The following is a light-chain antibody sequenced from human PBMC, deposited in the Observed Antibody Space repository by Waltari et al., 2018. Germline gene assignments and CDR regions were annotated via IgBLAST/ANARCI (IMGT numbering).Light chain of an antibody. CDR2: ENN. CDR1: SFNIGNNY. J-gene: IGLJ3*02. Sequence: QSVLTQPPSVSAAPGQKVTLPCSGSSFNIGNNYVSLDQESPGTAPKLLVYENNKRPSGVPGRISGSKSGTSATLGITGLQTGDEADYYCGTWDSGLSGGVFGGGTKLTVL. CDR3: GTWDSGLSGGV. V-gene: IGLV1-51*02.